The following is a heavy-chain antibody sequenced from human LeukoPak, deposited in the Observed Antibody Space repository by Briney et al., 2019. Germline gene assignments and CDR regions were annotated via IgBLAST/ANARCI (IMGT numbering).Heavy chain of an antibody. CDR1: GFTFSSNA. CDR2: ISGSGGST. Sequence: GGSLRLSCAASGFTFSSNAMSWVRQAPGKGLEWVSAISGSGGSTYYADSVKGRFTISRDNSKNTLYLQMNSLRAEDTAVYYCAKDDTLNYGVSSICVYWGQGTLVTVSS. CDR3: AKDDTLNYGVSSICVY. D-gene: IGHD4-17*01. V-gene: IGHV3-23*01. J-gene: IGHJ4*02.